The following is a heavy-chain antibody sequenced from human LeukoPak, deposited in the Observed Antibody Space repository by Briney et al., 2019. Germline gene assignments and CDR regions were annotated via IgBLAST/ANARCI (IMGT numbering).Heavy chain of an antibody. D-gene: IGHD3-10*01. J-gene: IGHJ4*02. V-gene: IGHV4-59*08. CDR3: ARHDDYYGSGSYSPIDY. Sequence: SETPSLTCTVSGGSISGYYGSWIRQPPGKGLEWIGYIHYSGSTSYSPSLKSRVTISVDTSKNQFSLKLSSVTAADTAVYYCARHDDYYGSGSYSPIDYWGQGTLVTVSS. CDR2: IHYSGST. CDR1: GGSISGYY.